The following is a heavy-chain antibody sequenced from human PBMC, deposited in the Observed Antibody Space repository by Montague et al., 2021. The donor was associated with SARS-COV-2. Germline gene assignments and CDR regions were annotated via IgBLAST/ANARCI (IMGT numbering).Heavy chain of an antibody. D-gene: IGHD3-22*01. CDR3: ARFPSSYYYDSKAAPATPDAFDI. CDR1: GGSISSSSYY. CDR2: LYYSGSN. J-gene: IGHJ3*02. Sequence: SETLSLTCTVSGGSISSSSYYWGWIRQPPGKGLEWIRSLYYSGSNYYNPSLKSRVTISVDTSKNQFSLKLSTVTAADTAVYSCARFPSSYYYDSKAAPATPDAFDIWGQGTMVTVSS. V-gene: IGHV4-39*01.